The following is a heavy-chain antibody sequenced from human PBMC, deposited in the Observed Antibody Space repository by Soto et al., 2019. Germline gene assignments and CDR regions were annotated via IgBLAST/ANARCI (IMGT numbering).Heavy chain of an antibody. V-gene: IGHV4-61*01. J-gene: IGHJ5*02. CDR3: ARNVDRTSHLNWFDP. D-gene: IGHD5-12*01. Sequence: SETLSLTCTVSGDSVRSGRYYWSWIRQPPGKGLEWIGYIYNTGSTNYNPSLKSRVTISIDTSKNQLSLRLISVAAADTAVYYCARNVDRTSHLNWFDPWGQGVMVTVSS. CDR2: IYNTGST. CDR1: GDSVRSGRYY.